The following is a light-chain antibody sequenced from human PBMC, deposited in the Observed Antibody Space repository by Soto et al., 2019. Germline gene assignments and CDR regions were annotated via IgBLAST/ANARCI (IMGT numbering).Light chain of an antibody. V-gene: IGKV3-20*01. CDR3: RLYGSSPFT. CDR2: GAS. J-gene: IGKJ4*01. CDR1: QSVSSSY. Sequence: DIVLTQTTGTLSLSPGARATRSCRSSQSVSSSYLAWYQQKPGQAPRLLIYGASSRATGIPDRFSGSGSGTDFTLTISRLEPEEFTVYYCRLYGSSPFTFAGGTKVDI.